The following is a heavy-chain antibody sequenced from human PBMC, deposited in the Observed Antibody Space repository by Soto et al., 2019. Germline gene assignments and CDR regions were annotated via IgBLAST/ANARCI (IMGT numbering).Heavy chain of an antibody. J-gene: IGHJ3*02. CDR1: GFTFSSYG. CDR2: IWYDGSNK. Sequence: QVQLVESGGGVVQPGRSLRLSCAASGFTFSSYGMHWVRQAPGKGLEWVAVIWYDGSNKYYADYVKGRFTISRDNSKNSLYLQMNSLRAEDTAVYYCAREPGGFLEWLRAFDIWGQGTMVTVSS. V-gene: IGHV3-33*01. D-gene: IGHD3-3*01. CDR3: AREPGGFLEWLRAFDI.